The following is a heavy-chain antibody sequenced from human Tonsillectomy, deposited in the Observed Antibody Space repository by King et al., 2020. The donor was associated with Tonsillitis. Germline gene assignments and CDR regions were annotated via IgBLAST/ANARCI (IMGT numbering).Heavy chain of an antibody. CDR1: GFSLSTSAMR. D-gene: IGHD2-15*01. V-gene: IGHV2-70*04. CDR3: ARTSSGYCSGGSCYYFDY. Sequence: TLKESGPALVKPTQTLTLTCTFSGFSLSTSAMRVSWIRQPPGKALEWLARIDWDDDKFYRTSLKTRLTISKDTSKNQVVLTMTNMDPADTATYYCARTSSGYCSGGSCYYFDYWGQGTLVTVSS. CDR2: IDWDDDK. J-gene: IGHJ4*02.